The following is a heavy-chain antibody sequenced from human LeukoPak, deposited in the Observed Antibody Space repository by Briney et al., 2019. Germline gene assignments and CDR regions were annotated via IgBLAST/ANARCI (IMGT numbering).Heavy chain of an antibody. Sequence: GGSLRLSCAASGFTFSSYGMHWVRQAPGKGLEWVAVISYDGSNKYYADSVKGRFTISRDNSKNTLYLQMNSLRAEDTAVYYCAKNSGYDLSGMDVWGQGTMVTVSS. J-gene: IGHJ6*02. CDR2: ISYDGSNK. V-gene: IGHV3-30*18. CDR1: GFTFSSYG. CDR3: AKNSGYDLSGMDV. D-gene: IGHD5-12*01.